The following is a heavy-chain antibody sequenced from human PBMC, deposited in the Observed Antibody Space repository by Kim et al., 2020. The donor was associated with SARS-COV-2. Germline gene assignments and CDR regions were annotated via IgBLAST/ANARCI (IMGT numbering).Heavy chain of an antibody. J-gene: IGHJ6*02. Sequence: SVKVSCKASGGTFSSYAISWVRQAPGQGLEWMGRIIPILGIANYAQKFQGRVTITADKSTSTAYMELSSLRSEDTAVYYCARDGRIVLMVYANDYYYGMDVWGQGTTVTVSS. V-gene: IGHV1-69*04. CDR1: GGTFSSYA. CDR2: IIPILGIA. D-gene: IGHD2-8*01. CDR3: ARDGRIVLMVYANDYYYGMDV.